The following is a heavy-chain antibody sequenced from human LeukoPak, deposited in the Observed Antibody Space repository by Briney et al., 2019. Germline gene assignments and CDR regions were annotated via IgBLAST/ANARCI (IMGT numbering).Heavy chain of an antibody. V-gene: IGHV1-46*01. J-gene: IGHJ4*02. Sequence: ASVKVSCKASGYTFTSYYMHWARQAPGQGLEWMGVINPSGGSTSYAQKFQGRVTMTRDMSTSTVYMELSSLRSEDTAVYYCAREGVSGSYLGYWGQGTLVTVSS. CDR3: AREGVSGSYLGY. CDR2: INPSGGST. CDR1: GYTFTSYY. D-gene: IGHD1-26*01.